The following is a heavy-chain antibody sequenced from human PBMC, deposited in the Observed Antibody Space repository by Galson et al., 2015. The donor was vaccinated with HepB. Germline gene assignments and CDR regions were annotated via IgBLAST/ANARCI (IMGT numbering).Heavy chain of an antibody. D-gene: IGHD3-3*01. V-gene: IGHV1-8*01. CDR3: ARGWGGVTDYDFWSPRNDGMDV. J-gene: IGHJ6*02. CDR1: GYTFTSYD. CDR2: MNPNSGNT. Sequence: SVKVSCKASGYTFTSYDINWVRQATGQGLEWMGWMNPNSGNTGYAQKFQGRVTMTRNTSISTAYMELSSLRSEDTAVYYCARGWGGVTDYDFWSPRNDGMDVWGQGTTVTVSS.